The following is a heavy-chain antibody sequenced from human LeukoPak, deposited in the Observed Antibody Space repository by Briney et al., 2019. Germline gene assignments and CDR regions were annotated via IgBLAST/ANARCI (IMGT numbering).Heavy chain of an antibody. Sequence: GGSLRLSCAASGFTFSSYWMSWVRQAPGKGLEWVANIKQDGVEQYYVDSVEGRFTISRDNAKSSLFLQMNSLRAEDTAVYYFWRITRKSFDPCGQGTLVTVSS. J-gene: IGHJ5*02. CDR1: GFTFSSYW. D-gene: IGHD3-16*01. CDR3: WRITRKSFDP. V-gene: IGHV3-7*05. CDR2: IKQDGVEQ.